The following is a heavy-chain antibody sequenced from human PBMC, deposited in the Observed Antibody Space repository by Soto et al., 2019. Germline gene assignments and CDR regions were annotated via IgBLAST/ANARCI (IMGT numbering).Heavy chain of an antibody. Sequence: ASVKVSCKASGYTFTGYYLHWVRQAPGQGLEWMGWINPNSGGTNYAQKFQGRVTMTRDTSISTAYMELSRLRSDDTVVYYCARGRTGTTSYFDYWGQGNLVTVPS. V-gene: IGHV1-2*02. CDR2: INPNSGGT. J-gene: IGHJ4*02. D-gene: IGHD1-1*01. CDR1: GYTFTGYY. CDR3: ARGRTGTTSYFDY.